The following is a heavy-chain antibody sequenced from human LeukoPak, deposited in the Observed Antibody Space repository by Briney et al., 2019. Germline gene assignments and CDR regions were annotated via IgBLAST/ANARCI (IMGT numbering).Heavy chain of an antibody. Sequence: SETLSLTCTVSGGSISSYHWSWIRQPPGKGLEWIGYIYYSGSTNYNPSLKSRVTISVDTSKNQFSLKLSSVTAADTAVYYCARHSALLWFGELYGWFDPWGQGTLVTVSS. CDR3: ARHSALLWFGELYGWFDP. CDR1: GGSISSYH. J-gene: IGHJ5*02. D-gene: IGHD3-10*01. V-gene: IGHV4-59*08. CDR2: IYYSGST.